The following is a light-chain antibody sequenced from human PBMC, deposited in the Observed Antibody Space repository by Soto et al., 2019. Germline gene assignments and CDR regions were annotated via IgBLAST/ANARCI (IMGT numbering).Light chain of an antibody. Sequence: EIVMTQSPATLSVSPGERATLSCRPSQSVGSNLAWFQQKPGPAPRLHISGASTRATGIPARFSGSGSGTEFTLTISSLQSEDFAVYYGQQYNDWPRTFGQGTKLEIK. CDR1: QSVGSN. CDR3: QQYNDWPRT. V-gene: IGKV3-15*01. J-gene: IGKJ2*01. CDR2: GAS.